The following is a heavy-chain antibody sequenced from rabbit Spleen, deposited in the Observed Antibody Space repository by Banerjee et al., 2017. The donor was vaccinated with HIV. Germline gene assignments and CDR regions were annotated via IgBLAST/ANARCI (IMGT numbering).Heavy chain of an antibody. CDR2: IDTTDGDT. Sequence: QSLEESGGDLVKPGASLTLTCKASGFSFSSSYYMCWVRQAPGKGLEWIACIDTTDGDTDYANWPKGRFTISKTSSTTVTLQMTSLTAADTATYFCARSTYGYDDYGDLYYAAMDLWGQGTLVTVS. J-gene: IGHJ6*01. V-gene: IGHV1S40*01. CDR3: ARSTYGYDDYGDLYYAAMDL. CDR1: GFSFSSSYY. D-gene: IGHD2-1*01.